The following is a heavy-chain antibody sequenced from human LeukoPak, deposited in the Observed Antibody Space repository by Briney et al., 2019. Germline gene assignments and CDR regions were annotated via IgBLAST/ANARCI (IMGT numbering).Heavy chain of an antibody. CDR3: ANGGRSTSGLPD. CDR2: ISDGGGIT. D-gene: IGHD2-8*01. Sequence: GGSLRLSCAASGFTFSSFPMSWVRQAPGKGLEWVSVISDGGGITFYADSVKGRFTISRDNSKNTLYLQTNSLRVEDTAVYYCANGGRSTSGLPDWGQGTLVTVSS. V-gene: IGHV3-23*01. J-gene: IGHJ4*02. CDR1: GFTFSSFP.